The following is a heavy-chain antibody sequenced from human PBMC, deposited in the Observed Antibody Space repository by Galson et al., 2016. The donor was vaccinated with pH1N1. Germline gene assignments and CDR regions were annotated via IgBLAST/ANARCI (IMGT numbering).Heavy chain of an antibody. CDR3: ARRSAVAGVDY. D-gene: IGHD6-19*01. CDR1: GYSFSSHW. J-gene: IGHJ4*02. Sequence: SGAAVKKPGESLTISCQGSGYSFSSHWIGCGRQMPGKGLEGMGIIYPCDSDTQYSPSFQSQVTFSADKSINTAYLQWSSLKASATAMNSCARRSAVAGVDYWGQGTLVTVSS. CDR2: IYPCDSDT. V-gene: IGHV5-51*01.